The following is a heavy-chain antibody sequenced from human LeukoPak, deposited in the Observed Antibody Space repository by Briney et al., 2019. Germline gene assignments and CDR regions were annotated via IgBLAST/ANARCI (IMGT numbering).Heavy chain of an antibody. J-gene: IGHJ4*02. Sequence: PSETLSLTCTVSGGSISSSSYYWGWIRQPPGKGLEWIESIYYSGSTYYNPSLKSRVTISVHTSKNQFSLNLSSVTAADTAVYYCARLYYDSSGYYQICYFDYWGQGTLVTVSS. CDR1: GGSISSSSYY. V-gene: IGHV4-39*01. D-gene: IGHD3-22*01. CDR3: ARLYYDSSGYYQICYFDY. CDR2: IYYSGST.